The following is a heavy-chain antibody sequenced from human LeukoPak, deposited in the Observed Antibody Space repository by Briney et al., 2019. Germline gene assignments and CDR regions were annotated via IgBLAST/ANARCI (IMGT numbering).Heavy chain of an antibody. Sequence: ASVKVSCKVSGYTLTELSMHWVRQAPGKGLEWMGGFDPADGKTIYAQTFQGRLTATEDTSIDTAYMELSSLRSEDTAVYFCATYDSSGYMDFWGQGTLVTVSS. CDR1: GYTLTELS. J-gene: IGHJ4*02. V-gene: IGHV1-24*01. D-gene: IGHD3-22*01. CDR2: FDPADGKT. CDR3: ATYDSSGYMDF.